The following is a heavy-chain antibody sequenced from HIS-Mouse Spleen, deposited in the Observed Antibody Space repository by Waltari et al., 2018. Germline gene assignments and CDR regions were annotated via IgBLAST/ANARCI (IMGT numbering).Heavy chain of an antibody. J-gene: IGHJ3*02. V-gene: IGHV4-39*07. CDR2: IYYSGST. D-gene: IGHD3-3*01. CDR1: GGPIGSSSYY. CDR3: ARAPTGFLEWFDAFDI. Sequence: QLQLQESGPGLVKPSETLSLTCTVSGGPIGSSSYYWGGIRQPPGKGLEWIGSIYYSGSTYYNPSLKSRVTISVDTSKNQFSLKLSSVTAADTAVYYCARAPTGFLEWFDAFDIWGQGTMVTVSS.